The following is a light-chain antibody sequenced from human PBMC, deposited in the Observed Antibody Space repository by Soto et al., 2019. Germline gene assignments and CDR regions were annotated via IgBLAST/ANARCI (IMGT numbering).Light chain of an antibody. J-gene: IGKJ2*01. V-gene: IGKV3-15*01. CDR2: DAS. CDR1: QSVSSY. Sequence: EIVMTQSPATLSVSPGERATLSCRASQSVSSYLAWYQQKPGLPPRLLIYDASTRATGIPDRSSGSGSGTDFTLTISSLQSADFAVYYCQQYSNWPPLYTFGRGTKLEIK. CDR3: QQYSNWPPLYT.